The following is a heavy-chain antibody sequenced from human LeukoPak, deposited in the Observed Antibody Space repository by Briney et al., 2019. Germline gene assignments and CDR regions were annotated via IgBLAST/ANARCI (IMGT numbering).Heavy chain of an antibody. D-gene: IGHD6-13*01. CDR3: AKERYVAAAGTILSFDS. J-gene: IGHJ4*02. Sequence: PGGSLRLSCVASGFTFSSYGMHWVRQAPGKGLERVAIIWYDGSNQYYADSVKGRFTISRDNSKNTLYLQMSSLRAEDTAVYYCAKERYVAAAGTILSFDSWGQGTLVTVSS. CDR2: IWYDGSNQ. CDR1: GFTFSSYG. V-gene: IGHV3-33*06.